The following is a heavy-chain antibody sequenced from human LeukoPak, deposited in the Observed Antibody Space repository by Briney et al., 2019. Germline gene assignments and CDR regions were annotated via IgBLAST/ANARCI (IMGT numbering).Heavy chain of an antibody. Sequence: SGGSLRLSCAGSGFTFSNAWMTWVRQAPGKGLEWVGRIKSKTVGGTIEYATPVRGRFTISRDDSKNTFYVQMNSLKTEDTAVYYCTTETFWGQGTLVTVSS. CDR1: GFTFSNAW. D-gene: IGHD3-16*01. CDR2: IKSKTVGGTI. J-gene: IGHJ4*02. V-gene: IGHV3-15*01. CDR3: TTETF.